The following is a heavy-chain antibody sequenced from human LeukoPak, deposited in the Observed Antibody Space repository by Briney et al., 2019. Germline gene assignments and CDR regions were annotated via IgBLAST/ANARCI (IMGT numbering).Heavy chain of an antibody. CDR1: GFTFSDYY. CDR2: ISSSGSTI. CDR3: AASGARWLQLSGYYFDY. D-gene: IGHD5-24*01. V-gene: IGHV3-11*01. Sequence: GGSLRLSCAASGFTFSDYYMSWIRQAPGKRLEWVSYISSSGSTIYYADSVKGRFTISRDNAKNSLYLQMNSLRAEDTAVYYCAASGARWLQLSGYYFDYWGQGTLVTVSS. J-gene: IGHJ4*02.